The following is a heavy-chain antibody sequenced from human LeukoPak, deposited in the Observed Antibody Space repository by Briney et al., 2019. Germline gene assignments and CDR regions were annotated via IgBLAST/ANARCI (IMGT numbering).Heavy chain of an antibody. CDR2: INWNGGST. J-gene: IGHJ4*02. V-gene: IGHV3-20*04. CDR1: GFTFDDYG. Sequence: GGPLRLSCAASGFTFDDYGMSWVRQAPGKGLEWVSGINWNGGSTGYADSVKGRFTISRDNAKNSLYLQMNSLRAEDTALYYCAGYLLYDSSGYYYELGKGFAYWGQGTLVTVSS. CDR3: AGYLLYDSSGYYYELGKGFAY. D-gene: IGHD3-22*01.